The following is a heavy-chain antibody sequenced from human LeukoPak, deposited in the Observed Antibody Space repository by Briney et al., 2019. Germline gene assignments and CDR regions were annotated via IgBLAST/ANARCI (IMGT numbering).Heavy chain of an antibody. J-gene: IGHJ4*02. CDR1: GGSISSYF. D-gene: IGHD6-6*01. CDR2: YYSGST. Sequence: PSETLSLTCTVSGGSISSYFWSWIRQPPGKGLEWIGYYYSGSTNYNPSLKRRVTISVDTSKNQFSLKLSSVTAADTAVYYCARGLRQLVRSWHYWGQGTLVTVSS. CDR3: ARGLRQLVRSWHY. V-gene: IGHV4-59*12.